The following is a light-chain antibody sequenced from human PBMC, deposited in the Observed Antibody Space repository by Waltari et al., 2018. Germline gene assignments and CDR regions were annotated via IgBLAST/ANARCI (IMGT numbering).Light chain of an antibody. Sequence: NFVLAQPHSMSESPGKTITISCTRSSGSIGTYSVQWYHKRPGSAPPTLIYNDDQRPSWVPDRFSGSIDVSSNSASLTISGLRTEDEADYYCQSYDNTNFVAFGGGTKVTVL. J-gene: IGLJ2*01. CDR2: NDD. V-gene: IGLV6-57*04. CDR1: SGSIGTYS. CDR3: QSYDNTNFVA.